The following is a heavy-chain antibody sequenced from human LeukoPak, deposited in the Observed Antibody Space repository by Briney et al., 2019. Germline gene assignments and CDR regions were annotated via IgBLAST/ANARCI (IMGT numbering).Heavy chain of an antibody. Sequence: GGSLRLSCAASGFTFSINYMSWVRQAPGKGLEWVSVIYSDGTTYYADSVKGRFTISRDNSKNTLSLQMVSLRAEDTAVYYCARETGFWSGYSYFYYGMDVWGQGTTVTVSS. CDR2: IYSDGTT. CDR3: ARETGFWSGYSYFYYGMDV. V-gene: IGHV3-53*01. CDR1: GFTFSINY. D-gene: IGHD3-3*01. J-gene: IGHJ6*02.